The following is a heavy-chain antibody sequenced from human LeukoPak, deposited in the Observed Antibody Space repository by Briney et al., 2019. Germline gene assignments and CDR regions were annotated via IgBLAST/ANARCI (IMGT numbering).Heavy chain of an antibody. CDR1: GYTFTDYY. CDR2: INPNSGGT. V-gene: IGHV1-2*02. D-gene: IGHD3-10*01. Sequence: ASVKVSCKASGYTFTDYYMHWVRQAPGQGLEWMGWINPNSGGTNYAQKFQGRVTMTRDTSISTAYMELSRLRSDDTAVYYCASAFGRGVKRYFDYWGQGTLVTVSS. CDR3: ASAFGRGVKRYFDY. J-gene: IGHJ4*02.